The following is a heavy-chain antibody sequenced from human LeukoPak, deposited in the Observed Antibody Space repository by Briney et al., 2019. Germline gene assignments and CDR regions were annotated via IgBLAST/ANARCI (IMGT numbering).Heavy chain of an antibody. D-gene: IGHD5-18*01. CDR1: GFTFSNYW. Sequence: GGSLRLSCAASGFTFSNYWMSWVCQAPGKGLEWVANINQDGSEKYYVDSVKGRFTISRDNAKNSLYLQMNSLRADDTAVYYCARGGNSYRYWGQGTLVTVSS. V-gene: IGHV3-7*05. CDR3: ARGGNSYRY. J-gene: IGHJ4*02. CDR2: INQDGSEK.